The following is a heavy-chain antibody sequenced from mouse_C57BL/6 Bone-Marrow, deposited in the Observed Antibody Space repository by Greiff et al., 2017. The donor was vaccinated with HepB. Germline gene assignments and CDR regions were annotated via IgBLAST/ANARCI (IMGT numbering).Heavy chain of an antibody. J-gene: IGHJ2*01. D-gene: IGHD1-1*01. CDR2: IWRGGST. CDR1: GFSLTSYG. Sequence: QVQLQQSGPGLVQPSQSLSITCTVSGFSLTSYGVHWVRQSPGKGLEWLGVIWRGGSTDYNAAFMSRLSITKDNSKSQVFFKMNSLQADDTAIYYCAKNEGNGSNYFDYWGQGTTLTVSS. V-gene: IGHV2-5*01. CDR3: AKNEGNGSNYFDY.